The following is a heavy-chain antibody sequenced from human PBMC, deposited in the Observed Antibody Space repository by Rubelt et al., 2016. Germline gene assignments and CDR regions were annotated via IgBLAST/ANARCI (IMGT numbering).Heavy chain of an antibody. D-gene: IGHD4-11*01. CDR2: IYYSGST. Sequence: QVQLQESGPGLVKPSETVSLTCTVSGGSISSYYWSWIRQPPGKGLEWIGHIYYSGSTNYNPSLKSRVTISVDTSKNQFSLKLSSVTAADTAVYYCARGGTYSNYPPPVAFDIWGQGTMVTVSS. J-gene: IGHJ3*02. CDR1: GGSISSYY. CDR3: ARGGTYSNYPPPVAFDI. V-gene: IGHV4-59*12.